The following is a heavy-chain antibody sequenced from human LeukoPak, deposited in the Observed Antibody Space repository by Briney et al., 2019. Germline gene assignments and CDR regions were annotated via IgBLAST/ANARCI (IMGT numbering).Heavy chain of an antibody. Sequence: ASVKVSCKVSGYTLTELSMHWVRQAPGKGLEWMGGFDPEDGETIYAQKFQGRVTMTEDTSTDTAYMELSSLGSEDTAVYYCATSFSSIAVAGHYYYGMDVWGQGTTVTVSS. CDR2: FDPEDGET. CDR1: GYTLTELS. J-gene: IGHJ6*02. CDR3: ATSFSSIAVAGHYYYGMDV. D-gene: IGHD6-19*01. V-gene: IGHV1-24*01.